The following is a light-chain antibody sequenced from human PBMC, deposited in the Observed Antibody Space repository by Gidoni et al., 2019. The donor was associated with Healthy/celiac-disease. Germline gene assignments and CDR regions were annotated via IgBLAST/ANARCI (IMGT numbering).Light chain of an antibody. CDR3: MQALQTPFT. CDR2: LGS. Sequence: DIVMTQSPLSLPVTPGEPASISCRSSQSLLHSTGYNYLGWYLQKPGQSPQLLIYLGSDRASGVPDRFSGSASGTDFTLKISRVEAEDVGVYYCMQALQTPFTFGPGTKVDIK. V-gene: IGKV2-28*01. CDR1: QSLLHSTGYNY. J-gene: IGKJ3*01.